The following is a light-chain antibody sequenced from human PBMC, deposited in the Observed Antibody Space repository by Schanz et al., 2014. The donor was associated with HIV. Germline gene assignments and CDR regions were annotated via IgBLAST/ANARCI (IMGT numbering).Light chain of an antibody. CDR1: QSISSY. CDR2: EAS. J-gene: IGKJ2*01. V-gene: IGKV1-5*01. Sequence: DIQMTQSPSSLSASVGDRVTLTCRASQSISSYLNWYQQKPGKAPDLLIYEASILETGVPSRFSGSGSGTEFTLTISSLQPDDFATYYCQQYNDGSYTFGQGTKLEIK. CDR3: QQYNDGSYT.